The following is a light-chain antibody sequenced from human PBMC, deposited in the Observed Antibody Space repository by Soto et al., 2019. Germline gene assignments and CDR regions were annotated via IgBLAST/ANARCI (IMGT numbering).Light chain of an antibody. CDR2: HDD. CDR3: ATWDDSLNGHV. V-gene: IGLV1-36*01. Sequence: QSVLTQPPSVSGVPRQRVTISCSGSSSNIGNNDVDWYQQLPGKAPRLLIYHDDLLPSGISDRFSGSKSGNSASLAISGLQSADEDIYYCATWDDSLNGHVFGGGTKLTVL. CDR1: SSNIGNND. J-gene: IGLJ3*02.